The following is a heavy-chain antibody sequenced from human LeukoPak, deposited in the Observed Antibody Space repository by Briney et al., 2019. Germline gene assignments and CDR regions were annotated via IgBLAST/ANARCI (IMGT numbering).Heavy chain of an antibody. CDR3: ARVSAPHCSTSSCYTSHAFDI. CDR2: ISYDGSYK. V-gene: IGHV3-30*01. Sequence: GGSLRLSCAASRFTFSDYSMHWVRQAPGKELEWVAVISYDGSYKYYADSVKGRFTIARDNSKNTLFLQMNSLRAEDTAVYYCARVSAPHCSTSSCYTSHAFDIWGQGTMVTVSS. CDR1: RFTFSDYS. D-gene: IGHD2-2*01. J-gene: IGHJ3*02.